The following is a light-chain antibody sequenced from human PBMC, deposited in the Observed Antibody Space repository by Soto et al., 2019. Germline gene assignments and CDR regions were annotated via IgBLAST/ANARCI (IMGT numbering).Light chain of an antibody. CDR3: QQYGSPPFT. J-gene: IGKJ3*01. CDR2: GAS. Sequence: EIVLTQSPGTLSLSPGERATLSCRASQSISSSYLAWYQQKPGQAPRLLIYGASSRATGTPDRFSGGGSGTDFTLTISRLEPEDFAVYYCQQYGSPPFTFGPGTKVDI. CDR1: QSISSSY. V-gene: IGKV3-20*01.